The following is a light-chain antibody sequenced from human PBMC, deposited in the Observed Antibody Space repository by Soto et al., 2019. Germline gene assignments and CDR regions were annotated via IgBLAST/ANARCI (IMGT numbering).Light chain of an antibody. CDR2: GAS. CDR3: QQYGSSRFT. V-gene: IGKV3-20*01. CDR1: QSISSSY. Sequence: EIVLTQSPGTLSLSPGERATLSCRASQSISSSYLAWYQQKPGQAPRLLVYGASSRATGIPDRFSGSGSGTDFTLNISRLEPEDFVVYYCQQYGSSRFTFGPGTKVDIK. J-gene: IGKJ3*01.